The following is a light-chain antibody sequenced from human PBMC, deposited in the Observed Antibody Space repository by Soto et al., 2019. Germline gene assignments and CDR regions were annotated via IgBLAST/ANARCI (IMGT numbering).Light chain of an antibody. CDR1: SSDVGGYPF. CDR2: DVN. CDR3: SAHAGSDDPIV. J-gene: IGLJ1*01. V-gene: IGLV2-8*01. Sequence: QSVLTQPPSASGSPGQSVTISCTGTSSDVGGYPFVSWYQQHPGKAPKVLIYDVNKRPSGVPDRFSGAMSGNTSSLTVSGLQAEDEANYYCSAHAGSDDPIVFGTGTKLTVL.